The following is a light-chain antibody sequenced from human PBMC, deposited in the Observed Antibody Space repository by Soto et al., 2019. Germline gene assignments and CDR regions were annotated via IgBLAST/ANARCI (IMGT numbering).Light chain of an antibody. CDR1: QSVSSRD. CDR3: QQYDNSPGYT. CDR2: ATS. V-gene: IGKV3-20*01. Sequence: EIVLTQSPGTLSLSPGERATLSCRASQSVSSRDLAWYQQKPGQAPRLLIYATSSRAAGIPDRFSGSGSGTDFTLTISRLEPEDFEVYYCQQYDNSPGYTFGQGTKLEIK. J-gene: IGKJ2*01.